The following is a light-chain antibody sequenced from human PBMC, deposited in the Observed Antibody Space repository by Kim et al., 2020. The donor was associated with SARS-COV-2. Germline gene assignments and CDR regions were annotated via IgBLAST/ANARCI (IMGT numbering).Light chain of an antibody. V-gene: IGLV2-14*03. J-gene: IGLJ2*01. CDR3: SSYTSSSTPL. CDR2: DVS. Sequence: GQSLTVSCTGTRSDVGGYNYVSWYQQHPGKAPKLMIYDVSKRPSGVSTRFSGSKSGNTASLTISGLQAEDEGDYYCSSYTSSSTPLFGGGTKVTVL. CDR1: RSDVGGYNY.